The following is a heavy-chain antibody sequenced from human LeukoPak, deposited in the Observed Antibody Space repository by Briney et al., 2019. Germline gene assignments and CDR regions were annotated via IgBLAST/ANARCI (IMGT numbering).Heavy chain of an antibody. CDR1: GGSFSGYY. V-gene: IGHV4-34*01. Sequence: SETLSLTCAVYGGSFSGYYWSWIRQPPGKGLGWIGEINHSGSTNYNPSLKSRVTISVDTSKNQFSLQFSSVIAADTAVYYCMRHASGEPPRYWGQGTLVTASS. J-gene: IGHJ4*02. D-gene: IGHD7-27*01. CDR3: MRHASGEPPRY. CDR2: INHSGST.